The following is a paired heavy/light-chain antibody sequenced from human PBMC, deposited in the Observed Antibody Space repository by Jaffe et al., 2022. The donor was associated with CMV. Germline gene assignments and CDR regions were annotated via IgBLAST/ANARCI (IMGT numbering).Light chain of an antibody. CDR3: QQYNSFPWT. CDR1: QSLSTW. V-gene: IGKV1-5*03. Sequence: DIQMTQSPSTLSASVGDRVTITCRASQSLSTWLAWYQQKPGKAPRLLIYKASSLQSGVPSRFSGSGSGTEFTLTIGSLQPDDFAAYYCQQYNSFPWTFGQGTKVEIK. J-gene: IGKJ1*01. CDR2: KAS.
Heavy chain of an antibody. J-gene: IGHJ4*02. CDR2: ISGSGGST. CDR3: AQTPLYASSSLGARPKYPFDY. D-gene: IGHD6-6*01. CDR1: GLTFSGHA. Sequence: EVQLLESGGGLVQPGGSLRLSCAASGLTFSGHAMSWVRQPPGKGLEWVSRISGSGGSTYYADSVKGRFTVSRDNSKNKLYLQMDNLRVEDTAVYYCAQTPLYASSSLGARPKYPFDYWGQGTLVTVSS. V-gene: IGHV3-23*01.